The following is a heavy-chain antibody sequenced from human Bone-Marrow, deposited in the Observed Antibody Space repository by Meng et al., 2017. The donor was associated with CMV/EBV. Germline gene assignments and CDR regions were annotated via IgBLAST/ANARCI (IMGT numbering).Heavy chain of an antibody. CDR3: ARDPSEYCSGGSCPIGGMDV. V-gene: IGHV1-69*06. Sequence: SVKVSCKASGGTFSSYAISWVRQAPGQGLEWMGGIIPIFGTANYAQKFQGRVTITADKSTSTAYMELSSLRSEDTAVYYCARDPSEYCSGGSCPIGGMDVWGQGTTVTVSS. D-gene: IGHD2-15*01. CDR2: IIPIFGTA. CDR1: GGTFSSYA. J-gene: IGHJ6*02.